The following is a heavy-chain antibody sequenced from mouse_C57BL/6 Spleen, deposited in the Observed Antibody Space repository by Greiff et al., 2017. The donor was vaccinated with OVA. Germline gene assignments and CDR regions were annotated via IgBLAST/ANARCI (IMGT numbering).Heavy chain of an antibody. D-gene: IGHD1-1*01. CDR2: INYDGSST. CDR1: GFTFSDYY. Sequence: VQLKESEGGLVQPGSSMKLSCTASGFTFSDYYMAWVRQVPETGLEWVANINYDGSSTYYLDSLKSRFILSRDNAKNILYLQMSSLKSEDTATYYCARGGYYGSSPAWFAYWGQGTLVTVSA. J-gene: IGHJ3*01. V-gene: IGHV5-16*01. CDR3: ARGGYYGSSPAWFAY.